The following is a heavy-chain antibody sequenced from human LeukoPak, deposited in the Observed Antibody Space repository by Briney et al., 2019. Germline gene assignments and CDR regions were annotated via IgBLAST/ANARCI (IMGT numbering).Heavy chain of an antibody. V-gene: IGHV2-5*01. CDR1: GFSLSTSGVG. D-gene: IGHD2-2*01. Sequence: GPTLVKPTQTLALTCTCSGFSLSTSGVGVGWIRQPPGKALEWLALIYGNDDKRNSPSLKSRLTITKDTSKNQVVLTMTNMDPVDTATYYCAHSRPTGYCSSTSCLPAFDIWGQGTMVTVSS. CDR3: AHSRPTGYCSSTSCLPAFDI. J-gene: IGHJ3*02. CDR2: IYGNDDK.